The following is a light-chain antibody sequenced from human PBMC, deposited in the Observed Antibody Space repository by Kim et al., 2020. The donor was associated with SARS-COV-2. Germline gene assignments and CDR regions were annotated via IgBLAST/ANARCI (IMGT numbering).Light chain of an antibody. V-gene: IGLV3-1*01. CDR3: QAWDRATVV. Sequence: SYELTQPPSVSVSPGQKASITCSGDQLGDKYVSWYQQKPGQSPNLVIYQDTKRPSGIPERFSGSNSGNTATLIISVTQAMDEADYYCQAWDRATVVFGGGTKLTVL. CDR2: QDT. CDR1: QLGDKY. J-gene: IGLJ2*01.